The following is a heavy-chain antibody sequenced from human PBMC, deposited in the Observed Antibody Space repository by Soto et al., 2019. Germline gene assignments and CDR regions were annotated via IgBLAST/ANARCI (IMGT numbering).Heavy chain of an antibody. Sequence: KPSETVSLTCAVSGGSISSGGYSWSWIRQPPGKGLEWIGYIYHSGSTYYNPSLKSRVTISVDRSKNQFSLKLSSVTAADTAVYYCARGRSDEWLPNPLYYYYGMDVWGQGTTVTVSS. CDR3: ARGRSDEWLPNPLYYYYGMDV. CDR2: IYHSGST. CDR1: GGSISSGGYS. J-gene: IGHJ6*02. V-gene: IGHV4-30-2*01. D-gene: IGHD3-3*01.